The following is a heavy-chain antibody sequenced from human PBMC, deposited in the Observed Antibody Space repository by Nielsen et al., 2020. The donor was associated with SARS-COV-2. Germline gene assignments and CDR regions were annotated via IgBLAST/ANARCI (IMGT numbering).Heavy chain of an antibody. J-gene: IGHJ6*03. V-gene: IGHV3-30-3*01. D-gene: IGHD2-2*01. CDR3: ARDQAYCSSTSCSSYYYYYMDV. Sequence: WIRQPPGKGLEWVAVISYDGSNKYYADSVKGRFTISRDNSKNTLYLQMNSLRAEDTAVYYCARDQAYCSSTSCSSYYYYYMDVWGKGTTVTVSS. CDR2: ISYDGSNK.